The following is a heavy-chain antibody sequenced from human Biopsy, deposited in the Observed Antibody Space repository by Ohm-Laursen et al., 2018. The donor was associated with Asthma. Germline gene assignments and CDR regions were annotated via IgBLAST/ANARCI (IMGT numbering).Heavy chain of an antibody. V-gene: IGHV3-74*03. Sequence: SLRLSCAASRFTFNKFWMHWVRQAPGKGLVWVARINTDGISTTYADSVKGRFTISRDNAKNTLYLQMNDLRAADTALYYCAREEGHSGSYYLDSWGQGTLVSVSS. CDR1: RFTFNKFW. D-gene: IGHD1-26*01. CDR3: AREEGHSGSYYLDS. CDR2: INTDGIST. J-gene: IGHJ4*02.